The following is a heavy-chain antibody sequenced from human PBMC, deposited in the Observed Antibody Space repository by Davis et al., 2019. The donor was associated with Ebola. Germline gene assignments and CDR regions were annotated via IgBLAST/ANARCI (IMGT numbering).Heavy chain of an antibody. J-gene: IGHJ4*02. D-gene: IGHD3-10*01. CDR3: AKDRYYYGSGPDY. CDR2: ISWNSGSI. Sequence: PGGSLRLSCAASGFTFDDYAMHWVRQAPGKGLEWVSGISWNSGSIGYADSVKGRFTISRDNAKNSLYLQMNSLRAEDTALYYCAKDRYYYGSGPDYWGQGTLVTVSS. CDR1: GFTFDDYA. V-gene: IGHV3-9*01.